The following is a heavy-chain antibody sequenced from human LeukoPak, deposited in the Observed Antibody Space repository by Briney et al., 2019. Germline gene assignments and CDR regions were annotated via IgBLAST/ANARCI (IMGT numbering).Heavy chain of an antibody. CDR1: GGSINITTYY. D-gene: IGHD3-10*01. V-gene: IGHV4-39*07. Sequence: NPSETLSLTCTVSGGSINITTYYWGWVRQPPGKGLEWIGSTYYSGNIYFNPSLKSRVTMSVDTSKNQFSLKLSSVTAADTAVYYCARGGPRYGSGSYYIDYWGQGTLVTVSS. CDR3: ARGGPRYGSGSYYIDY. J-gene: IGHJ4*02. CDR2: TYYSGNI.